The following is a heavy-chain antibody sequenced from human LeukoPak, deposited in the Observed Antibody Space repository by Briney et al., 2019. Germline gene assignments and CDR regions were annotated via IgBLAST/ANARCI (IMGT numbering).Heavy chain of an antibody. Sequence: GGSLRLSCAASGFTFSSYGMHWVRQAPGKGLEWVAVISYDGSNKYYADSVKGRFTISRDNSKNTLYLQMNSLRAEDTAVYYCARRHMTTVTTYYYYYGMDVWGQGTTVTVSS. CDR2: ISYDGSNK. V-gene: IGHV3-30*03. CDR1: GFTFSSYG. CDR3: ARRHMTTVTTYYYYYGMDV. D-gene: IGHD4-17*01. J-gene: IGHJ6*02.